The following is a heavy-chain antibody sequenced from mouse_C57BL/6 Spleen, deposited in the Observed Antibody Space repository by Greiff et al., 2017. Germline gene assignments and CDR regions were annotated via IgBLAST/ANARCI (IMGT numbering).Heavy chain of an antibody. D-gene: IGHD2-3*01. V-gene: IGHV14-3*01. CDR3: ARSRGYCPYWYFDV. CDR1: GFNIKNTY. J-gene: IGHJ1*03. CDR2: IDPANGNT. Sequence: VQLKESVAELVRPGASVKLSCTASGFNIKNTYMHWVKQRPEQGLEWIGRIDPANGNTKYAPKFQGKATITADTSSNTAYLQLSSLTSEDTAIYYCARSRGYCPYWYFDVWGTGATVTAST.